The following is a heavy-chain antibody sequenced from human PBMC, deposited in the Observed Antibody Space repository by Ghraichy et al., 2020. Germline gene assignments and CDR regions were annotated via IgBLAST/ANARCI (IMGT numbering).Heavy chain of an antibody. CDR1: GFTVSSNY. CDR3: ARDLRDGYNIFRYDYYYGMDV. J-gene: IGHJ6*02. D-gene: IGHD5-24*01. CDR2: IYSGGST. V-gene: IGHV3-53*01. Sequence: GGSLRLSCAASGFTVSSNYMSWVRQAPGKGLEWVSVIYSGGSTYYADSVKGRFTISRDNSKNTLYLQMNSLRAEDTAVYYCARDLRDGYNIFRYDYYYGMDVWGQGTTVTVSS.